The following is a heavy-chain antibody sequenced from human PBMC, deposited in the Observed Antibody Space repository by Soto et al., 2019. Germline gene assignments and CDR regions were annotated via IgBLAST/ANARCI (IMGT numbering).Heavy chain of an antibody. V-gene: IGHV4-59*01. Sequence: SETLSLTCTVSGGSISSYYWSWIRQPPGKGLEWIGYIYYSGSTNYNPSLKSRVTISVDTSKNQFSLKLSSVTAADTAVYYCARESRRGYCSGGSCCSYYYVMDVPGQGTSVTVSS. J-gene: IGHJ6*02. CDR3: ARESRRGYCSGGSCCSYYYVMDV. CDR1: GGSISSYY. D-gene: IGHD2-15*01. CDR2: IYYSGST.